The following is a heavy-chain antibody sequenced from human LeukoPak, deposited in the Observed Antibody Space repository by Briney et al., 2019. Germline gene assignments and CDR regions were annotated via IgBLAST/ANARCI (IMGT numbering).Heavy chain of an antibody. CDR2: VYYSGIT. J-gene: IGHJ5*02. CDR1: GGSISSDNYY. CDR3: VSSYSTRTNWYDP. Sequence: SEPLSLTCTVSGGSISSDNYYWGWIRQPPGKGLEWIGSVYYSGITYDNPSLKSRATISGDTSKNQFSLKLSSVTAADTAVYYCVSSYSTRTNWYDPWGQETLLPVSS. V-gene: IGHV4-39*01. D-gene: IGHD3-10*01.